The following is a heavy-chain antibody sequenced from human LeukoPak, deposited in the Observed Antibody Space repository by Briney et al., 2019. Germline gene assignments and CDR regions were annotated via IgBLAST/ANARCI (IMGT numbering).Heavy chain of an antibody. CDR3: ARGAPYGYDAFDI. J-gene: IGHJ3*02. CDR2: ISSSSTI. CDR1: GFTFSADS. D-gene: IGHD1-26*01. Sequence: QPGGSLRLSCAASGFTFSADSMNWVRQAPGKGLEWVSYISSSSTIYYADSVKGRFTISRDNAKNSLYLQMNSLRDEDTAVYYCARGAPYGYDAFDIWGQGTMVTVSS. V-gene: IGHV3-48*02.